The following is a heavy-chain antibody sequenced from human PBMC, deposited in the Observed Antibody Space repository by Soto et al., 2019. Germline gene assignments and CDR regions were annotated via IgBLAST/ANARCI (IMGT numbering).Heavy chain of an antibody. D-gene: IGHD3-9*01. V-gene: IGHV4-34*01. Sequence: SETLSLTCAVYGGSFSGYYWSWIRQPPGKGLEWIGEINHSGSTNYNPSLKSRVTISVDTSKNQFSLKLSSVTAADTAVYYCARGHRDDILTGLFDPWGQGTLVTVSS. CDR3: ARGHRDDILTGLFDP. CDR2: INHSGST. J-gene: IGHJ5*02. CDR1: GGSFSGYY.